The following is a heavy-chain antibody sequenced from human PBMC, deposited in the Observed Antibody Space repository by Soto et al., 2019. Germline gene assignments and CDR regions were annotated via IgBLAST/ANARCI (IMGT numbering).Heavy chain of an antibody. CDR3: ARDKGRGPTAQYYYYYGMDV. Sequence: GGSLRLSCAASGFTFSSHAMHWVRQAPGKGLEWVAVISYDGSNKYYADSVKGRFTISRDNSKNKLYLQMNSLRAEDTAVYYCARDKGRGPTAQYYYYYGMDVWGQGTTVTVSS. D-gene: IGHD3-10*01. CDR1: GFTFSSHA. J-gene: IGHJ6*02. V-gene: IGHV3-30-3*01. CDR2: ISYDGSNK.